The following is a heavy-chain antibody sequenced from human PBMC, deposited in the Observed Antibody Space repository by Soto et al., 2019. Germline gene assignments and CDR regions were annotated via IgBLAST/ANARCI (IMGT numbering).Heavy chain of an antibody. J-gene: IGHJ6*02. D-gene: IGHD6-6*01. V-gene: IGHV6-1*01. CDR1: GDSVSSNSAG. CDR3: AKDHDIAVRGYYYYPLDV. Sequence: PSQTLSLTCVISGDSVSSNSAGWNWIRQSPSRGLEWLGRTFYRSKWYNDYAVSLKGRISINADTSKNQFSLQLNSVTPEDTAVYYCAKDHDIAVRGYYYYPLDVWGQGTTVTVSS. CDR2: TFYRSKWYN.